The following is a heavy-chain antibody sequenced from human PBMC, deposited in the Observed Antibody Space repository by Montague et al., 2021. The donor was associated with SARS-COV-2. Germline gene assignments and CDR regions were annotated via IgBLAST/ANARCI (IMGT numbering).Heavy chain of an antibody. CDR2: VSDSGST. D-gene: IGHD1-26*01. V-gene: IGHV4-39*07. Sequence: SETLSLTCSVSGGSVSSSSYDWGWIRQPPGKGLEWIGTVSDSGSTSYNPSLKSRVTISVDTPKNQFSLKLSSVTAADTAVYYCAGSLSGSQERGDYWGHGTLVTVSS. CDR1: GGSVSSSSYD. CDR3: AGSLSGSQERGDY. J-gene: IGHJ4*01.